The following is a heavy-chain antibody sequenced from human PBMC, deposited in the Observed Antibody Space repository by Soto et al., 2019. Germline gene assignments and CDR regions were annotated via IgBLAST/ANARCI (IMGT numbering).Heavy chain of an antibody. Sequence: GGSLRLSCAASGFTFSIYSMNWVRQAPGKGLEWVSYISSSSSTIYYADSVKGRFTISRDNAKNSLYLQMNSLRDEDTAVYYCARVGSSSWYDGNGMDVWGQGTTVTVSS. D-gene: IGHD6-13*01. CDR1: GFTFSIYS. CDR2: ISSSSSTI. CDR3: ARVGSSSWYDGNGMDV. V-gene: IGHV3-48*02. J-gene: IGHJ6*02.